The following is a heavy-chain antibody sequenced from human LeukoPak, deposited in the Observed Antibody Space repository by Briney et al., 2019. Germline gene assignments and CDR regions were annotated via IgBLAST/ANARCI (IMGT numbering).Heavy chain of an antibody. J-gene: IGHJ5*02. V-gene: IGHV3-23*01. D-gene: IGHD2-15*01. Sequence: GSLRLSCAASGFTFSSYAMSWVRQAPGKGLEWVSAISGSGGSTYYADSVKGRFTISRDNSKNTLYLQMNSLRAEDTAVYYCAKDRLGYCSGGSCQRFDPWGQGTLVTVSS. CDR2: ISGSGGST. CDR1: GFTFSSYA. CDR3: AKDRLGYCSGGSCQRFDP.